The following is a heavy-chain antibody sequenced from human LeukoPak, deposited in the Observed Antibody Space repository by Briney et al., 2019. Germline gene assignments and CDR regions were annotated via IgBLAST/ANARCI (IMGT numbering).Heavy chain of an antibody. CDR2: IYYSGST. CDR3: ARVMVRGVIPYYYYYMDV. Sequence: SETLSLTCTVSGGSISSYYWSWIRQPPGEGLEWIGYIYYSGSTNYNPSLKSRVTISVDTSKNQFSLKLSSVTAADTAVYYCARVMVRGVIPYYYYYMDVWGKGTTVTISS. J-gene: IGHJ6*03. CDR1: GGSISSYY. V-gene: IGHV4-59*01. D-gene: IGHD3-10*01.